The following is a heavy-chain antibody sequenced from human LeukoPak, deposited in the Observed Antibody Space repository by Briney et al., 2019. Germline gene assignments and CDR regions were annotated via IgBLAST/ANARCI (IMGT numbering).Heavy chain of an antibody. V-gene: IGHV5-51*01. CDR2: LYPGDSDT. CDR3: ARQWYEDTAMVDY. CDR1: GYSFTSYW. Sequence: GESLKISCEGSGYSFTSYWIAWVRQMPGKGLEWMGILYPGDSDTRYSPSFQGQVTISADKSISTAYLQWRSLKASDTAMYYCARQWYEDTAMVDYWGQGTLVTVSS. J-gene: IGHJ4*02. D-gene: IGHD5-18*01.